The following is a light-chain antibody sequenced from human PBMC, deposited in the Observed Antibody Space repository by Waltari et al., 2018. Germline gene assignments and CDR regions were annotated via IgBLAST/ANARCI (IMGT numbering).Light chain of an antibody. CDR1: SNNAGTQG. V-gene: IGLV10-54*04. CDR3: SAWDSSLRVYV. J-gene: IGLJ1*01. Sequence: QAGLTQPPSVSNGLRQTAPLPCTRNSNNAGTQGAACLQQPPGHPPKLPSYRNNNRPAGISERFSASRSGNTASLTITGLQPEDEADYYCSAWDSSLRVYVFGTGTKVTVL. CDR2: RNN.